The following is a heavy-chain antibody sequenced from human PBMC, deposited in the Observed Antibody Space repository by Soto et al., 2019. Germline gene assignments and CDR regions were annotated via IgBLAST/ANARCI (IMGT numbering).Heavy chain of an antibody. Sequence: PGGSLRLSCAASGFTFSSYGMSWVRQAPGKGLEWVSAISGSGGYTYYADSVKGRFTISRDNSKNTLYLQMNSLRAEDTAVYYCAKVGTTGTYAYYYYYMDVWGKGTTVTVSS. J-gene: IGHJ6*03. CDR1: GFTFSSYG. V-gene: IGHV3-23*01. CDR2: ISGSGGYT. D-gene: IGHD1-1*01. CDR3: AKVGTTGTYAYYYYYMDV.